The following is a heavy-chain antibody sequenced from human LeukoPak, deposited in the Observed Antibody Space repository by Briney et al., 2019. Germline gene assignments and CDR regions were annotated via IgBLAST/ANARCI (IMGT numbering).Heavy chain of an antibody. D-gene: IGHD2/OR15-2a*01. J-gene: IGHJ4*02. V-gene: IGHV4-31*03. CDR2: ISYSGIA. CDR1: GGSISSGGYY. Sequence: SETLSLTCTVSGGSISSGGYYWSWIRQHPGKGLEWIGCISYSGIAYYNPSLKSRVILSVDTSRNQFSLDLSSVTAADTALYYCAGVLYDYYFDFWGQGTLVTVSS. CDR3: AGVLYDYYFDF.